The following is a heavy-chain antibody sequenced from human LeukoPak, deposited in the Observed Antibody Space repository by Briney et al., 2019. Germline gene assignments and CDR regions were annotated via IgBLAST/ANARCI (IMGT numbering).Heavy chain of an antibody. Sequence: KASETLSLTCAVYGGSFSGYYWSWIRQPPGKGLEWIGEINHSGSTNYNPSLKSRVTISVDTSKNQFSLKLSSVTAADTAVYYCARALYSSGWYDRFDPWGQGTLVTVSS. CDR2: INHSGST. J-gene: IGHJ5*02. D-gene: IGHD6-19*01. V-gene: IGHV4-34*01. CDR3: ARALYSSGWYDRFDP. CDR1: GGSFSGYY.